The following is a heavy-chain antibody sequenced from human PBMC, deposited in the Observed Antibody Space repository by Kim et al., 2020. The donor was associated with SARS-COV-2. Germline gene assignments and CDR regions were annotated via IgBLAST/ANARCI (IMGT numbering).Heavy chain of an antibody. J-gene: IGHJ4*02. D-gene: IGHD3-10*01. CDR1: GFTFSSYS. CDR3: ARDLRCTSGSYCGY. CDR2: ISSSSSYI. Sequence: GGSLRLSCAASGFTFSSYSMNWVRQAPGKGLEWVSSISSSSSYIYYADSVKGRFTISRDNAKNSLYLQMNSLRAEDTAVYYCARDLRCTSGSYCGYWGQGTLVTVSS. V-gene: IGHV3-21*01.